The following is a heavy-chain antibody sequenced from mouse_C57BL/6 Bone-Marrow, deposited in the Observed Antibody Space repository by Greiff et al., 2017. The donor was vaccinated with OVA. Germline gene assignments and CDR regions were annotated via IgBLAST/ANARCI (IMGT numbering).Heavy chain of an antibody. CDR1: GYTFTSYG. D-gene: IGHD1-1*01. J-gene: IGHJ1*03. Sequence: QVQLQQSGAELARPGASVKLSCKASGYTFTSYGISWVKQRTGQGLEWIGEIYPRSGNTYYNEKFKGKATLTADKSSSTAYMELRSLTSEDSAVYFCAKPLIYYCGSSPYWYFDVWGTGTTVTVSS. V-gene: IGHV1-81*01. CDR3: AKPLIYYCGSSPYWYFDV. CDR2: IYPRSGNT.